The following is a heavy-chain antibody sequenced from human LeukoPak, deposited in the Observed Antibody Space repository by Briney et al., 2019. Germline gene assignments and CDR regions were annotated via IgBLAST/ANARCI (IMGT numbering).Heavy chain of an antibody. CDR3: ARDKDSSGFNYFDY. D-gene: IGHD3-22*01. J-gene: IGHJ4*02. Sequence: ASVKVSCKAFGYTFTSYGISWVRQAPGQGLEWMGWISAYNGNTNYAQKLQGRVTMTTDTSTSTAYMELRSLRSDDTAVYYCARDKDSSGFNYFDYWGQGTLVAVSS. V-gene: IGHV1-18*01. CDR1: GYTFTSYG. CDR2: ISAYNGNT.